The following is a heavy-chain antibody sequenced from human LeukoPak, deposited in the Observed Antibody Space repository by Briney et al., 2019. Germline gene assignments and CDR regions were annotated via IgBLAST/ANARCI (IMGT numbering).Heavy chain of an antibody. CDR3: AGGGGSYGDV. CDR2: FDPYNGGI. CDR1: GYTFTDYY. J-gene: IGHJ3*01. D-gene: IGHD1-26*01. V-gene: IGHV1-2*06. Sequence: AASVKVSCKASGYTFTDYYMHWVGQAPGQGLEWMGRFDPYNGGISYAQKFQGRVTITRDTSVSTDYMELSSLTSDDTAMYYCAGGGGSYGDVWGQGTTVAVSS.